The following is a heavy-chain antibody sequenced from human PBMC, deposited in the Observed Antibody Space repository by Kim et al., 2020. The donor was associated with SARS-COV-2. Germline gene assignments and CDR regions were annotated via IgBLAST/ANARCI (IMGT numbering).Heavy chain of an antibody. D-gene: IGHD3-10*01. CDR1: GGSISSGGYY. CDR3: ARGLWFGELSMFFFDY. J-gene: IGHJ4*02. V-gene: IGHV4-31*03. CDR2: IYYSGST. Sequence: SETLSLTCTVSGGSISSGGYYWSWIRQHPGKGLEWIGYIYYSGSTYYNPSLKSRVTISVDTSKNQFSLKLSSVTAADTAVYYCARGLWFGELSMFFFDYWGQGTLVTVSS.